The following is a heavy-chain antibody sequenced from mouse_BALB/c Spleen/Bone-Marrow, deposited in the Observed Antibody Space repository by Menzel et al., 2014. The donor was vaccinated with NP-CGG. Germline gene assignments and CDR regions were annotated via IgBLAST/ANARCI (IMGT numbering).Heavy chain of an antibody. Sequence: SGPELVKPGASVKMSCKASGYIFTDYYMNWVSHGKSLEWIGDINPINGDTFYNQKFKGKATLTVDRSSSTAYMQLDSLTSEDSAVYYCAMGVRLYWYFDVWGAGTTVTVSS. V-gene: IGHV1-26*01. CDR2: INPINGDT. D-gene: IGHD2-3*01. J-gene: IGHJ1*01. CDR3: AMGVRLYWYFDV. CDR1: GYIFTDYY.